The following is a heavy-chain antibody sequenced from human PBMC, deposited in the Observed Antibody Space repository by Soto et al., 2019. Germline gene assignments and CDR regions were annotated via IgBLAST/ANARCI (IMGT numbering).Heavy chain of an antibody. Sequence: QVQLVQSGGEVKKPGASVKVSCKASGYIFNSFGISWVRQAPGQGLEWMGWISAYTGNTKYAQNFQGRVTMTTDTTTGTGYRELGGRRAGGTAVDFCARRVTTGEIDYWGQGTLVTVSS. J-gene: IGHJ4*02. CDR1: GYIFNSFG. CDR2: ISAYTGNT. V-gene: IGHV1-18*01. D-gene: IGHD4-17*01. CDR3: ARRVTTGEIDY.